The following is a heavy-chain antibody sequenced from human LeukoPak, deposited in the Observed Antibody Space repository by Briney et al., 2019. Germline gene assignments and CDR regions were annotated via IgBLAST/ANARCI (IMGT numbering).Heavy chain of an antibody. J-gene: IGHJ4*02. CDR1: GGSISSGGYS. CDR3: ARDSGTFDY. V-gene: IGHV4-30-2*01. Sequence: SETLSLTCAVSGGSISSGGYSWRWLRQPPGKGLEWIGYIYHSGSTYYNPSLKSRATISVDSTNNQFPLKLSSVTAADTAVYYCARDSGTFDYWGQGTLVTVSS. CDR2: IYHSGST. D-gene: IGHD3-10*01.